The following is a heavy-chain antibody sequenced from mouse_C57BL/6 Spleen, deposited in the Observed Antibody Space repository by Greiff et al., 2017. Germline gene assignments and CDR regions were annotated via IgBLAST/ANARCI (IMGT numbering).Heavy chain of an antibody. Sequence: VQLQQSGAELVRPGASVKLSCTASGFNIKDDYMHWVKQRPEQGLEWIGWIDPENGDTEYASKFKGKAIITADTSSNTAYLQLSSLTSEDTDVYYCSKSGNCVGWFAYWGQGTLVTVSA. V-gene: IGHV14-4*01. D-gene: IGHD2-1*01. CDR3: SKSGNCVGWFAY. CDR1: GFNIKDDY. CDR2: IDPENGDT. J-gene: IGHJ3*01.